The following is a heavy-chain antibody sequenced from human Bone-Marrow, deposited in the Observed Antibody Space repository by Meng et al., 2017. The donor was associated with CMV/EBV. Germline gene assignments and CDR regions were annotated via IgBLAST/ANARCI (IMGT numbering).Heavy chain of an antibody. J-gene: IGHJ4*02. CDR3: AREGLAAAVDY. Sequence: GESLKISCAASGFTFSSYSMNWVRQAPGKGLEWVSSISSSSSYIYYADSVKGRFTISRDNSKNTLYLQMNSLRAEDTAVYYCAREGLAAAVDYWGQGTLVTVSS. CDR1: GFTFSSYS. V-gene: IGHV3-21*01. CDR2: ISSSSSYI. D-gene: IGHD6-13*01.